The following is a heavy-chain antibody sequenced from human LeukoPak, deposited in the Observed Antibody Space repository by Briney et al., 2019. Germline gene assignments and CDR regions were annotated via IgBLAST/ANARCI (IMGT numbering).Heavy chain of an antibody. V-gene: IGHV3-20*04. Sequence: GGSLRLSCAASGFTFDDYGMSWVRHAPGKGLEWVSGINWNGGSTGYADSVKGRFTISRDNSKNTLYLQMNSLRAEDTAVYYCAKGSGWEASYYYYYMDVWGKGTTVTISS. CDR1: GFTFDDYG. CDR3: AKGSGWEASYYYYYMDV. D-gene: IGHD1-26*01. CDR2: INWNGGST. J-gene: IGHJ6*03.